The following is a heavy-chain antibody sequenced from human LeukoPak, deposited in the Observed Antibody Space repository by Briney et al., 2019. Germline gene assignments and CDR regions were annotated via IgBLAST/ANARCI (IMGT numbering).Heavy chain of an antibody. J-gene: IGHJ6*03. CDR1: GGSFSGYY. CDR2: INHSGST. V-gene: IGHV4-34*01. CDR3: ARGIPDYDFWSGYLYYYYYMDV. D-gene: IGHD3-3*01. Sequence: PSETLSLTCAVYGGSFSGYYWSWIRQPPGKGLEWIGEINHSGSTNYNPSLKSRVTISVDTSKNQFSLKLSSVTAADTAVYYCARGIPDYDFWSGYLYYYYYMDVWGKGTTVTVSS.